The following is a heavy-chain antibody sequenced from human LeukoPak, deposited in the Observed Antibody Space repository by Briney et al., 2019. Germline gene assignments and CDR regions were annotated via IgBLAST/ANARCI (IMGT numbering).Heavy chain of an antibody. V-gene: IGHV3-74*01. J-gene: IGHJ4*02. CDR1: GFTFSNYR. CDR2: IKSDGSST. CDR3: ARDPIYGDADFDC. D-gene: IGHD4-17*01. Sequence: PGGSLRLSCAASGFTFSNYRMHWVRQAPGKGLVWVSRIKSDGSSTTYADSVKGRFTISRDNAKNMVYLQMNSLRAEDTAVYYCARDPIYGDADFDCWGQGTLVTVSS.